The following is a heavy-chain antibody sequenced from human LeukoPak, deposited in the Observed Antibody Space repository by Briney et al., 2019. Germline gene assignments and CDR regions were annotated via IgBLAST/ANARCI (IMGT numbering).Heavy chain of an antibody. CDR2: ISWNSGSI. Sequence: GGSLRLSCAASGFTFDDYAMHWVRQAPGKGLEWVSGISWNSGSIGYADSVKGRFTISRDNAKNSLYLQMNSLRAEDTALYYCAKDSSRWQDNFQHWGQGTLVTVSS. D-gene: IGHD6-13*01. J-gene: IGHJ1*01. CDR1: GFTFDDYA. CDR3: AKDSSRWQDNFQH. V-gene: IGHV3-9*01.